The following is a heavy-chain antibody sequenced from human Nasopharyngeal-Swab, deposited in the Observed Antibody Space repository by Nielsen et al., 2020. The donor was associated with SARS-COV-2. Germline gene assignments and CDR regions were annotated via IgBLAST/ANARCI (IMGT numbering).Heavy chain of an antibody. CDR2: IGQDGSET. CDR3: TREAAAGDY. J-gene: IGHJ4*02. V-gene: IGHV3-7*01. CDR1: GFTFSYYW. D-gene: IGHD6-13*01. Sequence: GESLKISCKASGFTFSYYWMAWVRQAPGKGLAWLANIGQDGSETYSVDSVKGRFTILRDNARNSLYLEMNNLRVEDMAVYYCTREAAAGDYWGQGTLVTVSS.